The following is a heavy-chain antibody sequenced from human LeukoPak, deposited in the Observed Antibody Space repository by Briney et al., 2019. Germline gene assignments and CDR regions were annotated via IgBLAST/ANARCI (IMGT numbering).Heavy chain of an antibody. J-gene: IGHJ3*02. V-gene: IGHV3-74*01. CDR1: GFTFSKNW. CDR3: ARRGGSNGWGAFDI. Sequence: PGGSLRLSCVASGFTFSKNWMHWVRQAPGKGLVWVSRIQGDGSNTNYADSVKGRFSISRDNAKNTLYLQMNSLSRADTALYYCARRGGSNGWGAFDIWGQGTMVTVSS. D-gene: IGHD6-19*01. CDR2: IQGDGSNT.